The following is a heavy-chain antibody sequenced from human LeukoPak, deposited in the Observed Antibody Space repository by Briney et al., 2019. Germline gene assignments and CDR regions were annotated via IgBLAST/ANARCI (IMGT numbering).Heavy chain of an antibody. CDR2: IWYDGSNK. Sequence: PGGSLRLSCAASGFTFSSYGMHWVRQAPGKGLEWMAVIWYDGSNKYYADSVKGRLTISRDNSKNTLYLQMNSLRAEDTAVYYCARSQAPEDYYYGMDVWGQGTTVTVSS. CDR1: GFTFSSYG. J-gene: IGHJ6*02. V-gene: IGHV3-33*01. CDR3: ARSQAPEDYYYGMDV.